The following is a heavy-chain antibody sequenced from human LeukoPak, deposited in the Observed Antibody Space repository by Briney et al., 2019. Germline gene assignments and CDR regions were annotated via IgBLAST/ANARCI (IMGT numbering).Heavy chain of an antibody. D-gene: IGHD5-18*01. CDR3: ARAKMVGYSYGPADFDY. CDR1: GGSISSGDYY. V-gene: IGHV4-30-4*01. Sequence: SETLSLTCTVSGGSISSGDYYWSWIRQPPGKGLEWIGYIYYSGSTYYNPSLKSRVTISVDTSKNQFSLKLSSVTAADTAVYYCARAKMVGYSYGPADFDYWGQGTLVTVSS. CDR2: IYYSGST. J-gene: IGHJ4*02.